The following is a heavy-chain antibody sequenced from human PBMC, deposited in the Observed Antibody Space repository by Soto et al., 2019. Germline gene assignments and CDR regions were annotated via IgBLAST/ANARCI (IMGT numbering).Heavy chain of an antibody. D-gene: IGHD3-10*01. V-gene: IGHV1-69*06. CDR3: ARETAHRSAAGRPLLPENFDS. CDR2: IIPFFGRI. CDR1: GIIFITYG. J-gene: IGHJ4*02. Sequence: QVQLVQSGAEMKMPGSSVKVSCKTSGIIFITYGISWVRQAPGQGLEWMGGIIPFFGRINHAQSFQDRVTITPDKATSTGYLALTDLISNDTAVYYCARETAHRSAAGRPLLPENFDSWGQGTLVTVSS.